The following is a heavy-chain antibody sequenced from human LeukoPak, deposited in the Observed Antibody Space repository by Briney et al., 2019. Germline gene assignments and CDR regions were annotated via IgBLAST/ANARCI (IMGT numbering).Heavy chain of an antibody. CDR2: ISGSGST. D-gene: IGHD4-17*01. Sequence: SETLSLTCSVSGDSISYFYWSWIRQAAGKGLEWIGRISGSGSTDYNASLKSRVTMSVDTSKNQLSLKVISVTAADTAVYYCAREPYFYGDYPYYFDYWGQGTLVTVSS. CDR1: GDSISYFY. CDR3: AREPYFYGDYPYYFDY. J-gene: IGHJ4*02. V-gene: IGHV4-4*07.